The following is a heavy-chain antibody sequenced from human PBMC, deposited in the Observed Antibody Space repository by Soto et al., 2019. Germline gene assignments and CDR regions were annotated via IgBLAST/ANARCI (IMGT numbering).Heavy chain of an antibody. Sequence: ESGGGLVQPGRSLRLSCAASGFTFDDYAMHWVRQAPGKGLEWVSGISWNSGSIGYADSVKGRFTISRDNAKNSLYLQMNSLRAEDTALYYCAYGSGSADDAFDIWGQGTMVTVSS. J-gene: IGHJ3*02. D-gene: IGHD3-10*01. V-gene: IGHV3-9*01. CDR1: GFTFDDYA. CDR2: ISWNSGSI. CDR3: AYGSGSADDAFDI.